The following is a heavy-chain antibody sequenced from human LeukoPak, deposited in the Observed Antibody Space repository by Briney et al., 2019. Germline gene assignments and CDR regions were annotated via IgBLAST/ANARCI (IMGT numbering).Heavy chain of an antibody. CDR3: ARDWTEAISYYDFWSGYPNWFDP. D-gene: IGHD3-3*01. V-gene: IGHV3-48*01. CDR1: GLTFSSYS. CDR2: ISSSSSTI. Sequence: QPGGSLRLSCAASGLTFSSYSMNSVRQAPGKGLEWVSYISSSSSTIYYADSVKGRFTTSRDNAKNSLYLQMNSLRAEDTAVYYCARDWTEAISYYDFWSGYPNWFDPWGQGTLVTVSS. J-gene: IGHJ5*02.